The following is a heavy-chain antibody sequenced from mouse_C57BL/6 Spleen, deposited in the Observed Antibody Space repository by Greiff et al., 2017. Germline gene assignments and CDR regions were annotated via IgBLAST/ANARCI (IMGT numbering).Heavy chain of an antibody. Sequence: EVKLMESGPGLVKPSQSLSLTCSVTGYSITSGYYWNWIRQFPGNKLEWMGYISYDGSNNYNPSLKNRISITRDTSKNQFFLKLNSVTTEDTATYYCARANWDVGGYWGQGTTLTVSS. V-gene: IGHV3-6*01. CDR1: GYSITSGYY. J-gene: IGHJ2*01. CDR2: ISYDGSN. CDR3: ARANWDVGGY. D-gene: IGHD4-1*01.